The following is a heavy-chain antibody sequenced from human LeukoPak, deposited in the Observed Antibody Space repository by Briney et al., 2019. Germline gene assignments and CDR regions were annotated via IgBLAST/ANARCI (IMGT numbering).Heavy chain of an antibody. CDR2: ISYDGSNK. D-gene: IGHD3-22*01. J-gene: IGHJ5*02. CDR1: GFTFSSYG. V-gene: IGHV3-30*18. CDR3: AKDSYYDSSGYYFS. Sequence: GGSLRLSCAASGFTFSSYGMHWVRQAPGKGLEWVAVISYDGSNKYYADSVKGRFTISRDNPKNTLYLQMNSLRAEDTAVYYCAKDSYYDSSGYYFSWGQGTLVTVSS.